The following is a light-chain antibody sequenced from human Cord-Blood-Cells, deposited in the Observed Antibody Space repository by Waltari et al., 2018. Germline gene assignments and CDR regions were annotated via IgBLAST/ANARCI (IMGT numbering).Light chain of an antibody. CDR1: QSVSSN. CDR2: GAS. J-gene: IGKJ1*01. V-gene: IGKV3-15*01. Sequence: EIVMTQSPATLSVSPGERATLSCRASQSVSSNLAWYQQKPGQAPRPLIYGASHRATGIPARFSGSGSGTEFTLTISSLQSEDFAVYYCQQYNNWPRTFGQGTKVEIK. CDR3: QQYNNWPRT.